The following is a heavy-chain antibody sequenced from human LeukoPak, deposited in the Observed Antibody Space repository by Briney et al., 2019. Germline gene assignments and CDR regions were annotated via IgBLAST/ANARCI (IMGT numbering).Heavy chain of an antibody. V-gene: IGHV4-34*01. CDR3: ARFYDSSGYPSIDPEFQH. CDR1: GGSFSGYY. CDR2: INHSGST. Sequence: SETLSLTCAVYGGSFSGYYWSWIRQPPGKGLEWIGEINHSGSTSYNPSLKSRVTISVDTSKNQFSLKLSSVTAADTAVYYCARFYDSSGYPSIDPEFQHWGQGTLVTVSS. D-gene: IGHD3-22*01. J-gene: IGHJ1*01.